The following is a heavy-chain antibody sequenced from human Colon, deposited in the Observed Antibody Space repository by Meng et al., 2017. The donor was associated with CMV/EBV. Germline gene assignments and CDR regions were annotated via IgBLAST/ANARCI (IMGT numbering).Heavy chain of an antibody. D-gene: IGHD2-8*02. CDR2: IHWDDDK. J-gene: IGHJ4*02. V-gene: IGHV2-5*02. Sequence: HITVKPSVPAPGNPHQTPTLTCPFSGFSLTTTGAGVAWVRQPPGKAPELLALIHWDDDKRYSPSLKNRLNITKDTSKNQVVLSMTDLDPADTGTFYCARHSLTILTDWGQGALVTVSS. CDR3: ARHSLTILTD. CDR1: GFSLTTTGAG.